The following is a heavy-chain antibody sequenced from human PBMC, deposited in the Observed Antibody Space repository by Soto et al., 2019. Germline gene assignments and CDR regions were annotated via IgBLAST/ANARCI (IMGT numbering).Heavy chain of an antibody. Sequence: SETLSLTCTVSGGSISSYYWSWIRQPAGKGLEWIGRIYTSGSTNYNPSLKSRVTMSVDTSKNQFSLKLSSVTAADTAVYYCARDREGTAAIFHGMDVWGQGTTVTVSS. J-gene: IGHJ6*02. V-gene: IGHV4-4*07. CDR1: GGSISSYY. CDR3: ARDREGTAAIFHGMDV. CDR2: IYTSGST. D-gene: IGHD2-2*01.